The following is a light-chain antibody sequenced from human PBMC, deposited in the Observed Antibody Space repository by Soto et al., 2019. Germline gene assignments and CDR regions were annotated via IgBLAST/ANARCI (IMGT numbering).Light chain of an antibody. CDR2: GAS. V-gene: IGKV3-15*01. CDR3: QQYDTWPRT. CDR1: QSVSTN. J-gene: IGKJ1*01. Sequence: EIVMTQSPASLSVTPGERATLSCRASQSVSTNFAWYLQKPGQAPRLLIYGASTRATAVPARFTASGSGTEFTLSISRLQSDDFGVYYCQQYDTWPRTFGQGTKVDIK.